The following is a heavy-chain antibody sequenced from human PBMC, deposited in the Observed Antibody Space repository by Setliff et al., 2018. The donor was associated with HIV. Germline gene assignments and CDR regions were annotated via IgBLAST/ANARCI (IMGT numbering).Heavy chain of an antibody. D-gene: IGHD6-13*01. V-gene: IGHV4-59*12. Sequence: PSETLSLTCNVSGGSISSYYWSWLRQPPGKRFEWIGYIYYTGSTDYNPSLKSRVTISMDTSKNQFSLKLSSVTAAATAVYYCARGDPWQPARVDVWGKGTTVTVS. CDR2: IYYTGST. CDR3: ARGDPWQPARVDV. CDR1: GGSISSYY. J-gene: IGHJ6*03.